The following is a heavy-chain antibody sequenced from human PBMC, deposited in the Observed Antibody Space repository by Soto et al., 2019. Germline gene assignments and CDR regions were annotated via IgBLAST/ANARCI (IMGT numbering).Heavy chain of an antibody. V-gene: IGHV4-61*08. CDR3: ARDYYDSSGYYLYGMEV. CDR2: IYYSGST. Sequence: SETLSLTCIVSGGSISSNDFYWSWIRQHPGKGLEWIGYIYYSGSTNYNPSLKSRVTISVDTSKNQFSLKLSSVTAADTAVYYCARDYYDSSGYYLYGMEVWGQGTTVTVSS. J-gene: IGHJ6*02. D-gene: IGHD3-22*01. CDR1: GGSISSNDFY.